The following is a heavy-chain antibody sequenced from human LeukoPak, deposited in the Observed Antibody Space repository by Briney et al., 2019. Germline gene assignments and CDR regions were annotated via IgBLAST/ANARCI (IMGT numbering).Heavy chain of an antibody. J-gene: IGHJ5*02. CDR2: INPKSGGT. CDR1: GYSFSGYY. V-gene: IGHV1-2*02. Sequence: ASVKVSCKASGYSFSGYYIHWVRQAPGQGLEWTGWINPKSGGTQFKENFQGRVTMTRDSSISTAYLELSGLRSDDTAIYYCARADFLYTGLAVATATRYTRMVTWFDPWGQGTLVTVSS. D-gene: IGHD2-2*02. CDR3: ARADFLYTGLAVATATRYTRMVTWFDP.